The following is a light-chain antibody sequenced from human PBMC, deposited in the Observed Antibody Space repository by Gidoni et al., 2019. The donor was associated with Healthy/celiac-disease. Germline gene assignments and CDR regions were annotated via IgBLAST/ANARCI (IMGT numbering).Light chain of an antibody. CDR3: QSYDSSLSGVV. V-gene: IGLV1-40*01. Sequence: QSVLTQPPSVSGAPGPRVTISCTGSSSNIGAGYDVPWYQQLPGTAPNLLIYGNSNRPSGVPDRFSGSKSGTSASLAITGLQAEDEADYYCQSYDSSLSGVVFGGGTKLTVL. CDR2: GNS. CDR1: SSNIGAGYD. J-gene: IGLJ2*01.